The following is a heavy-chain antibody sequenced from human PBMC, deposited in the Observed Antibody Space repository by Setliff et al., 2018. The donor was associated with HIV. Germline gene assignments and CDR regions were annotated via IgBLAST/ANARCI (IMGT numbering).Heavy chain of an antibody. V-gene: IGHV1-18*01. Sequence: ASVKVSCKASGYTFTSYGISWVRQAPGQGLEWMGWISAYNGNTNYAQKLQGRVTMTTDTSTSTAYMELRSLRSDDTAVYYCARDPGSDYYGSGSYHGIDYWGQGTLVTV. CDR2: ISAYNGNT. CDR1: GYTFTSYG. CDR3: ARDPGSDYYGSGSYHGIDY. J-gene: IGHJ4*02. D-gene: IGHD3-10*01.